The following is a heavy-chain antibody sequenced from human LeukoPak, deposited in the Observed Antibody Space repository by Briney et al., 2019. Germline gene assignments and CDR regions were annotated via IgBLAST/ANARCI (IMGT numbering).Heavy chain of an antibody. CDR1: GGSISSYY. J-gene: IGHJ3*02. CDR2: IYYSGST. D-gene: IGHD3-22*01. V-gene: IGHV4-59*08. Sequence: SETLSLTCTVSGGSISSYYWSWIRQPPGKGLEWIGYIYYSGSTNYNPSLKSRVTISVDTSKNQFSLKLSSVTAADTAVYYCARHISDSSGYYYEGAFDIWGQGTMVTVSS. CDR3: ARHISDSSGYYYEGAFDI.